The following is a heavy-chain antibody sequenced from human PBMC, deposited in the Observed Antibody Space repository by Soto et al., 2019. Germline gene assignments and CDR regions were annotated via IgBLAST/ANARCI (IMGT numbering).Heavy chain of an antibody. CDR1: GFTVSSNY. J-gene: IGHJ5*02. Sequence: EVQLVESGGGLVQPGGSLRLSCAASGFTVSSNYMSWVRQAPGKGLEWVSVIYSGGSTYYADSVKGRFTISRHNSKNTLYLQMNSLRAEDTAVYYCASGRDCGGDCPNGFDPWGQGTLVTVSS. V-gene: IGHV3-53*04. D-gene: IGHD2-21*02. CDR3: ASGRDCGGDCPNGFDP. CDR2: IYSGGST.